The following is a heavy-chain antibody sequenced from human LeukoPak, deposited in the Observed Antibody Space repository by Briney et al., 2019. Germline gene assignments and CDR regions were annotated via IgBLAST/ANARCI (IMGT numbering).Heavy chain of an antibody. Sequence: SETLSLTCAVYGGSFSGYYWSWIRQPPGKGLEWIGEINHSGSTNYNPSLKSRVTISVDTSKNQFSLKLSSVTAADTAVYYCARVTRYSGSWYNGLVYNWFDPWGQGTLVTVSS. V-gene: IGHV4-34*01. CDR3: ARVTRYSGSWYNGLVYNWFDP. J-gene: IGHJ5*02. D-gene: IGHD6-13*01. CDR2: INHSGST. CDR1: GGSFSGYY.